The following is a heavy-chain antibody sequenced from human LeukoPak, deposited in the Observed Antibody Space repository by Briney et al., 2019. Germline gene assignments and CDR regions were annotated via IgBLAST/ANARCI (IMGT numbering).Heavy chain of an antibody. CDR3: ARAPSADYLMDV. V-gene: IGHV1-69*05. Sequence: SVKVSCKASGGTFSSYAISWVRQAPGQGLERMGRIIPIFGTANYAQKFQGRVTITTDESTSTAYMELSSLRSEDTAVYYCARAPSADYLMDVWGKGTTVTVSS. CDR1: GGTFSSYA. J-gene: IGHJ6*03. CDR2: IIPIFGTA.